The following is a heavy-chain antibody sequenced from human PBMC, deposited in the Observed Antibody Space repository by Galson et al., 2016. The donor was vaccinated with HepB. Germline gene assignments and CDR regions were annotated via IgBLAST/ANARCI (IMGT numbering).Heavy chain of an antibody. CDR3: VRDRVTIFWGDFDY. CDR2: INPSGGST. CDR1: GYSFTRYY. J-gene: IGHJ4*02. D-gene: IGHD3-9*01. Sequence: SVKVSCKASGYSFTRYYIHWVRQAPGQGLEWMGIINPSGGSTSYAQKFQDRVTMTRDTSASTVYMELSSLRSEDTAVYYCVRDRVTIFWGDFDYWGQGTLVTVSS. V-gene: IGHV1-46*01.